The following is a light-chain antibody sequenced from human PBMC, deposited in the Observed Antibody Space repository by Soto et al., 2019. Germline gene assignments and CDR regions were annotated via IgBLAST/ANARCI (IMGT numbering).Light chain of an antibody. J-gene: IGKJ3*01. Sequence: EIVMTQSPATLSVSPGERATLSCRASQSVSGNLAWYQQKPGQAPRLLIYAASTRAPGIPARFSGSGSGTEFTLTISSLQSEDFAVDYCQQYNNWTPITCGAGTKVDIK. CDR1: QSVSGN. CDR2: AAS. V-gene: IGKV3-15*01. CDR3: QQYNNWTPIT.